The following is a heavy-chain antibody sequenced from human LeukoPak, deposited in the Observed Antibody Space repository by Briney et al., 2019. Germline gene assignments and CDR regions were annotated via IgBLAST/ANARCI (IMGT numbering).Heavy chain of an antibody. V-gene: IGHV4-34*01. CDR3: ARLPDFITYFDY. CDR2: INHSGDT. J-gene: IGHJ4*02. Sequence: SETLSLTCAVCGGSFSGDYWNWIRQPPGKGLGWIGKINHSGDTNYNPSLKSRVTISVDTSKNQFSLKLSSVTAADTAVYFCARLPDFITYFDYWGQGTLVTVSS. D-gene: IGHD3-22*01. CDR1: GGSFSGDY.